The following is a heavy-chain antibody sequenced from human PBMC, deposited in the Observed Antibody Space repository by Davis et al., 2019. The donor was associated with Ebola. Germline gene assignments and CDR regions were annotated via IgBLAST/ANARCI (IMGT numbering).Heavy chain of an antibody. CDR3: ARQRWDLQDFDH. V-gene: IGHV4-39*01. Sequence: MPSETLSLTCTVSSASIISSIHYWGWIRQPPGKGLEWIGSIYYSGSSDSNPSLTSRATISVDTSNNKFSLKLSSVTAADTAVYYCARQRWDLQDFDHWGQGILVTVSS. CDR1: SASIISSIHY. D-gene: IGHD1-26*01. J-gene: IGHJ4*02. CDR2: IYYSGSS.